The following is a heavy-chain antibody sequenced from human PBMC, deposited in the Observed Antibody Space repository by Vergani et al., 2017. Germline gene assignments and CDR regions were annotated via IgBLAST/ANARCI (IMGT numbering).Heavy chain of an antibody. CDR1: GGSISSGDHC. V-gene: IGHV4-31*11. CDR3: ARVDTQVPATSHFYYMDV. CDR2: IFYSGTT. Sequence: QVQLQESGPGVVKPSQTLSLTFAVSGGSISSGDHCWTWLRQRPGKGLEWIGYIFYSGTTYDNPSLRSRLTISVDTAQNPFSLKLGSVTAADTAVYYCARVDTQVPATSHFYYMDVWGKGTTVVVSS. J-gene: IGHJ6*03. D-gene: IGHD6-25*01.